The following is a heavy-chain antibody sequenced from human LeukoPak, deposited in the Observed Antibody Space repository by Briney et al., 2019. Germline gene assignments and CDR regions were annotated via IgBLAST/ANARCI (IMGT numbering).Heavy chain of an antibody. J-gene: IGHJ3*02. CDR2: IWYDGSNK. D-gene: IGHD1-26*01. CDR1: GFTFRSHA. Sequence: QPGGSLRLSCATSGFTFRSHAMHWVRQSPGKGLEWVAQIWYDGSNKYYADSVKGRFSVSRDNSKNTLYLQMNSLRVEDTAVYYCARRSGSYYPDAFDIWGQGTMVTVSS. V-gene: IGHV3-33*01. CDR3: ARRSGSYYPDAFDI.